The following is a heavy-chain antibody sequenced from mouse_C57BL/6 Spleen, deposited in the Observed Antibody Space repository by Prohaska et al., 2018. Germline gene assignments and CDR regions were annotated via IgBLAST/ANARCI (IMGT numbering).Heavy chain of an antibody. Sequence: HGKSLEWIGDINPNNGGTSYNQKFKGKATLTVDKSSSTAYMELRSLTSEDSAVYYCAPFAYWGQGTLVTVSA. CDR2: INPNNGGT. CDR3: APFAY. V-gene: IGHV1-26*01. J-gene: IGHJ3*01.